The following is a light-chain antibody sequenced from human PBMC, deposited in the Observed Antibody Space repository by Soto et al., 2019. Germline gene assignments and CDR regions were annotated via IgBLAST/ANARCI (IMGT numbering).Light chain of an antibody. CDR1: QSVSRSS. Sequence: DIGLTQSPGTLSLSPGERATLSCRASQSVSRSSLAWYQQRPGQAPRLLIYGASSRATGIPDRFSGSGSGTDFTLTISSLQSEDFAVYYCQQYIDWPPYTFGQGTKVDIK. J-gene: IGKJ2*01. CDR3: QQYIDWPPYT. CDR2: GAS. V-gene: IGKV3-20*01.